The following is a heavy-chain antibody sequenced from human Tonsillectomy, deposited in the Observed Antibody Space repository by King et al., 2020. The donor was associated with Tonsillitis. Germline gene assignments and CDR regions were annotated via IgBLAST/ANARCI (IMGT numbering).Heavy chain of an antibody. CDR3: ARDSDQWLRGGPGFLDP. CDR1: GSTVRSNY. V-gene: IGHV3-66*01. Sequence: VQLVESGGALVQPGGSLRLSCAASGSTVRSNYMSWVRQAPGKGLEWVSVIYSGDTTDYADSVKGRFIISRDNSKNTVYLQMNSLRAEDTAVYYCARDSDQWLRGGPGFLDPWGQGTLVTVSS. D-gene: IGHD6-19*01. J-gene: IGHJ5*02. CDR2: IYSGDTT.